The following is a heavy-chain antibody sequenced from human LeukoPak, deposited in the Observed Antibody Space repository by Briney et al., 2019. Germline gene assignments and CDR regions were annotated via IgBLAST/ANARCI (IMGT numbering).Heavy chain of an antibody. D-gene: IGHD3-3*01. Sequence: PGGSLRLSCAASAFTFSGYWMSWVRRAPGKGLEWVADIKQDGSETNYVDSVRGRFTISRDNAKNSLHLQMNSLRAEDTAVYYCARAIGIWSGYSYWGQGTLVTVSS. CDR3: ARAIGIWSGYSY. J-gene: IGHJ4*02. CDR2: IKQDGSET. V-gene: IGHV3-7*04. CDR1: AFTFSGYW.